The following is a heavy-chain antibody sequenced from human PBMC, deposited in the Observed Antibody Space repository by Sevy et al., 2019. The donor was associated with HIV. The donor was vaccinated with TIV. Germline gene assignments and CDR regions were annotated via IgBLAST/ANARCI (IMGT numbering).Heavy chain of an antibody. CDR3: ARDRVYYYGSGVFDY. CDR2: IIPIFGTA. V-gene: IGHV1-69*13. CDR1: GGTFSSHA. J-gene: IGHJ4*02. Sequence: ASVKVSCKASGGTFSSHAISWVRQAPGQGLEWMGRIIPIFGTANYAQKFQGRVTITADESTSTAYMELSSLGSEDTAVYYCARDRVYYYGSGVFDYWGQGTLVTVSS. D-gene: IGHD3-10*01.